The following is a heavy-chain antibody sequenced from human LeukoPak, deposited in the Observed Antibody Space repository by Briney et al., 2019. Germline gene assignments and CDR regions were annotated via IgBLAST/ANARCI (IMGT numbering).Heavy chain of an antibody. J-gene: IGHJ6*03. V-gene: IGHV4-39*07. CDR2: IYYSGST. CDR1: GGSISSSSYY. CDR3: ARTASGYSYGFRYYYYYMDV. Sequence: PSETLSLTCTVSGGSISSSSYYRGWIRQPPGKGLEWIGSIYYSGSTYYNPSFKSRVTISVDTSKNQFSLKLSSVTAADTAVYYCARTASGYSYGFRYYYYYMDVWGKGTTVTISS. D-gene: IGHD5-18*01.